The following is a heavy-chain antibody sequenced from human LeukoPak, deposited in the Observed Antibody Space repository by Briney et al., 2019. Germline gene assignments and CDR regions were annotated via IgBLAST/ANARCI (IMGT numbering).Heavy chain of an antibody. CDR3: AKALYYYDSSGYYYLFDY. J-gene: IGHJ4*02. V-gene: IGHV3-23*01. CDR1: GFTFSSYA. CDR2: ISGSGCST. Sequence: GGSLTLSCGASGFTFSSYAMSWLRQAPGKGLEGVSAISGSGCSTYYADSVKGRFTIARDNSNNTLYLQMNSLRAEDTAVYYCAKALYYYDSSGYYYLFDYWGQGTLVTVSS. D-gene: IGHD3-22*01.